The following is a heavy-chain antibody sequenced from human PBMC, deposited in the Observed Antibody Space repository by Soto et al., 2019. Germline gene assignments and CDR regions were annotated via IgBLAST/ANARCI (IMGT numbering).Heavy chain of an antibody. V-gene: IGHV3-23*01. J-gene: IGHJ6*02. CDR3: AKGLRRLLRTQYYYGLDV. CDR2: VSGSGGNT. D-gene: IGHD3-16*01. Sequence: GGSLRLSCAASGFTFSPYAMTWVRQAPGKGLEWVSSVSGSGGNTNYADSVKGRFTVSRDNSKRTLSLQMNSLTEEDTAIYYCAKGLRRLLRTQYYYGLDVWGRGTTVTVSS. CDR1: GFTFSPYA.